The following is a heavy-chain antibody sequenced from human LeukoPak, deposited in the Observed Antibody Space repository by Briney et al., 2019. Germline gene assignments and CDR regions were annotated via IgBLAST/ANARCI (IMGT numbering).Heavy chain of an antibody. J-gene: IGHJ4*02. D-gene: IGHD5-18*01. Sequence: GGPLRLSCAASGFTLSSYAMSWVRQAPGKGLEWVSAISVSGNTYHADSVKGRFTISRDNAKTSLYLQMNSLRAEDTAVYYCARDLSGVTGYTYGRGIDYWGQGTLVTVSS. CDR2: ISVSGNT. CDR1: GFTLSSYA. V-gene: IGHV3-23*01. CDR3: ARDLSGVTGYTYGRGIDY.